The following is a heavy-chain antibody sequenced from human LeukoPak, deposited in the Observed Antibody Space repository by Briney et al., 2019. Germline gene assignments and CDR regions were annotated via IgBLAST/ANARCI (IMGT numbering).Heavy chain of an antibody. CDR3: ARVVTGTHFDY. J-gene: IGHJ4*02. CDR1: GGSISSYY. Sequence: SETLSLTCTVSGGSISSYYWSWIRQPPGKGLEWIGYIYYSGSTNYNPSLKSRVTISVDTSKNQFSLKLSSVTAADTAVYYCARVVTGTHFDYWGQGTLVTVSS. CDR2: IYYSGST. D-gene: IGHD1-20*01. V-gene: IGHV4-59*01.